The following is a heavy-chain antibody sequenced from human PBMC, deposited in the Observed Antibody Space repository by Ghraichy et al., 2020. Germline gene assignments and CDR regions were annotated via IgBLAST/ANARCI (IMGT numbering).Heavy chain of an antibody. CDR1: GFTFSSYS. CDR2: ISSSSSYI. Sequence: GGSLRLSCAASGFTFSSYSMNWVRQAPGKGLEWVSSISSSSSYIYYADSVKGRFTISRDNAKNSLYLQMNSLRAEDTAVYYCARDLEGYLLFLQLTAIRYYGMDVWGQGTTVTVSS. D-gene: IGHD2-21*02. V-gene: IGHV3-21*01. CDR3: ARDLEGYLLFLQLTAIRYYGMDV. J-gene: IGHJ6*02.